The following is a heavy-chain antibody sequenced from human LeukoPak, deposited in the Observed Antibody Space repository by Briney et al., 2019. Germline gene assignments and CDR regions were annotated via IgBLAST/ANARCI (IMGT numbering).Heavy chain of an antibody. CDR3: ARAPYGYSSSWYGGGGNFQH. CDR2: INHIGVT. D-gene: IGHD6-13*01. CDR1: GGSISGYC. V-gene: IGHV4-59*08. Sequence: SETLSLTCTGSGGSISGYCWSWIRQPPGKGMKCIGYINHIGVTNYNTSLKGRVTITVDTSKNHFSVKMSFGTGAGTAASYCARAPYGYSSSWYGGGGNFQHWGQGTLVTVSS. J-gene: IGHJ1*01.